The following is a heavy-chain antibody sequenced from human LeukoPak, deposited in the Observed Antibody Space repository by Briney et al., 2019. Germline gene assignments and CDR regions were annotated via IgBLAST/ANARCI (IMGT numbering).Heavy chain of an antibody. J-gene: IGHJ4*02. CDR3: ARYCSGGNCCSPGYFDY. CDR1: GGSFSGYY. V-gene: IGHV4-34*01. D-gene: IGHD2-15*01. Sequence: PSETLSLTCAVYGGSFSGYYWSWIRQPPGKGLEWIGEINHSGSTNYNPSLKSRVTISVDTSKNQFSLKLSSVTAADTAVYYCARYCSGGNCCSPGYFDYWGQGTLVTVSS. CDR2: INHSGST.